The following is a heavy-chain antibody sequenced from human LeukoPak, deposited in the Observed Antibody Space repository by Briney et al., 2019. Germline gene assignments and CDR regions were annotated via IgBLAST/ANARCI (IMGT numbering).Heavy chain of an antibody. J-gene: IGHJ4*02. CDR3: ARDRGSSGWEIIDY. CDR1: GFTFDDYG. D-gene: IGHD6-19*01. Sequence: PGGSLRLSCAASGFTFDDYGMSWVRQAPGKGLEWVSGINWNGGSTGYADSVNGRFTISRDNAKNSLYLQMNSLRAEDTALYYCARDRGSSGWEIIDYWGQGTLVTVSS. V-gene: IGHV3-20*04. CDR2: INWNGGST.